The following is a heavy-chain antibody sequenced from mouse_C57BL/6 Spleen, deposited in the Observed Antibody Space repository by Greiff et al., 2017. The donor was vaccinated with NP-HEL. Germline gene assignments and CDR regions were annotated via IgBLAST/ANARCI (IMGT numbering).Heavy chain of an antibody. CDR2: INPGSGGT. Sequence: VQLVESGAELVRPGTSVKVSCKASGYAFTNYLIEWVKQRPGQGLEWIGVINPGSGGTNYNEKFKGKATLTADKSSSTAYMQLSSLTSEDSAVYFCARSGYDYNYAMDYWGQGTSVTVSS. J-gene: IGHJ4*01. CDR3: ARSGYDYNYAMDY. V-gene: IGHV1-54*01. CDR1: GYAFTNYL. D-gene: IGHD2-4*01.